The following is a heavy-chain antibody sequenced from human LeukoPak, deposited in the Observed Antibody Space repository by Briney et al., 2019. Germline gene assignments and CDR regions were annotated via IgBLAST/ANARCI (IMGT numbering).Heavy chain of an antibody. D-gene: IGHD3-22*01. Sequence: SETLSPTCTVSGGSISSYYWSWIRQPPGKGLEWIGYIYYSGSTNYNPSLKSRVTISVDTSKNQFSLKLSSVTAADTAVYYCASLSDYYDSSGTFCYWGQGTLVTVSS. V-gene: IGHV4-59*08. CDR3: ASLSDYYDSSGTFCY. CDR1: GGSISSYY. CDR2: IYYSGST. J-gene: IGHJ4*02.